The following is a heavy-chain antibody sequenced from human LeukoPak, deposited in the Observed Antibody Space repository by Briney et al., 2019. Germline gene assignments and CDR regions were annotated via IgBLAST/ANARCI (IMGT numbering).Heavy chain of an antibody. J-gene: IGHJ4*02. CDR2: IYTTGST. CDR1: GGSICTDY. V-gene: IGHV4-4*07. Sequence: SETLSLTCTVSGGSICTDYWSWIRQPAGKGLEGIGRIYTTGSTDYNPSLMSRITISVDTSKNQFSLRLSSVTAADTAVYYCARHCRYGGLDYWGQGALVTVSS. D-gene: IGHD2-15*01. CDR3: ARHCRYGGLDY.